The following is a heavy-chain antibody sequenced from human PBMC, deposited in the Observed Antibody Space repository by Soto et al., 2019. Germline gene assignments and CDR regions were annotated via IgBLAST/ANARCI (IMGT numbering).Heavy chain of an antibody. D-gene: IGHD1-26*01. Sequence: PSQTLSLTCTVSGGSISSGGYSWSWIRQHPGKGLEWIGYIYYSGSTYYNPSLKSRVTISVDTSKNQFSLKLSSVTAADTAVYYCASFYSGSYNRFGYWGQGTLVTVSS. CDR2: IYYSGST. J-gene: IGHJ4*02. CDR3: ASFYSGSYNRFGY. V-gene: IGHV4-31*03. CDR1: GGSISSGGYS.